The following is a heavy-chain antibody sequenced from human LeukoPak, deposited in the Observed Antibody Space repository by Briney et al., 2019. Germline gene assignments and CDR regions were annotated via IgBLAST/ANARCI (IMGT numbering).Heavy chain of an antibody. D-gene: IGHD2-21*02. CDR2: ISANSRYI. J-gene: IGHJ6*02. V-gene: IGHV3-21*04. CDR3: ARALAYCGGDCYPGYYYGMDV. CDR1: GFTFSNFG. Sequence: GGSLRLSCAASGFTFSNFGMNWVRQAPGKGLEWVSSISANSRYIYYADSVKGRFTISRDNAEKSLYLEMNRLRAEDSAVYYCARALAYCGGDCYPGYYYGMDVWGQGTTVTVSS.